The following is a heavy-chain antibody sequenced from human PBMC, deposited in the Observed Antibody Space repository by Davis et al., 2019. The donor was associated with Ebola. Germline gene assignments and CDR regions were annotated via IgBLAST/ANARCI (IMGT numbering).Heavy chain of an antibody. CDR2: IYYSGST. Sequence: SETLSLTCTVSGGSISSGGYYWSWIRQHPGKGLEWIGYIYYSGSTYYNPSLKSRVTISVDTSKNQFSLKLSSVTAADTAVYYCARYSNYVGYFDYWGQGTLVTVSS. CDR1: GGSISSGGYY. V-gene: IGHV4-31*03. D-gene: IGHD4-11*01. CDR3: ARYSNYVGYFDY. J-gene: IGHJ4*02.